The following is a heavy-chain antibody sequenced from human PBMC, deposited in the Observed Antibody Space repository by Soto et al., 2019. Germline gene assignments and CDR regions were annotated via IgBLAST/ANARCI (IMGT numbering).Heavy chain of an antibody. CDR3: ARGRNGMDV. V-gene: IGHV1-8*01. CDR1: GDPFSNYD. CDR2: MNPNSGNT. J-gene: IGHJ6*02. Sequence: QVQLVQSGAEVKKPGASVKVSCKASGDPFSNYDIKWVRQATGQGLERMGWMNPNSGNTGSARKFQGRVTMTRNTSISTAYSELSSLRSEDTAVYYCARGRNGMDVWGQGTTVTVYS.